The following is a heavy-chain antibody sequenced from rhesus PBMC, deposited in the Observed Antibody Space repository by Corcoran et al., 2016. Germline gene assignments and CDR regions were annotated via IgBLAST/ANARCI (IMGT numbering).Heavy chain of an antibody. J-gene: IGHJ4*01. CDR2: IYGIGSST. V-gene: IGHV4-169*02. CDR3: ARDVSVAAKGDFDY. Sequence: QLQLQESGPGLVKPSETLSVTCAVSGGSIRSSYWSWIRQAPGKGLEWLVFIYGIGSSTNYNPSLKSRVTLSVYTSKNQLSLKLSSVTTSDTAVYYCARDVSVAAKGDFDYWGQGVLVTVSS. D-gene: IGHD4-29*01. CDR1: GGSIRSSY.